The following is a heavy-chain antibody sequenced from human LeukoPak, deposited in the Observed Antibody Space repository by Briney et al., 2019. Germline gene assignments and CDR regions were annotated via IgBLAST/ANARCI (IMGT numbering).Heavy chain of an antibody. J-gene: IGHJ4*02. CDR2: IGVDSGNT. CDR3: ARDYKYAFDN. CDR1: GFTFSSYA. Sequence: PGGSLRPSCAASGFTFSSYAMSWVRQAPGKGLEWISYIGVDSGNTNYADSVKGRFTISGDKAKNSLYLQMNSLRVEDTAVYYCARDYKYAFDNWGQGTLVTVSS. V-gene: IGHV3-48*01. D-gene: IGHD5-24*01.